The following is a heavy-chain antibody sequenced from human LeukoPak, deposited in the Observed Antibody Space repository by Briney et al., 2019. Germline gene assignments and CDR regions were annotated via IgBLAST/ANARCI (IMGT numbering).Heavy chain of an antibody. CDR2: ISWNSGSI. CDR3: AKDGHSSGWYYFDY. J-gene: IGHJ4*02. Sequence: GRSLRLSCAASGFTFDDYAMHWVRQAPGKGLEWVSGISWNSGSIGYADSVKGRFTISRDNAKNSLYLQMNSLRAEDTALYYCAKDGHSSGWYYFDYWGQGTLVTVSS. CDR1: GFTFDDYA. V-gene: IGHV3-9*01. D-gene: IGHD6-19*01.